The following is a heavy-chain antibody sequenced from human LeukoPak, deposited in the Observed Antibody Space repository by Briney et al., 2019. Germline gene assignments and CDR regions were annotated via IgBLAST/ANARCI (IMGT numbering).Heavy chain of an antibody. V-gene: IGHV4-38-2*02. CDR1: GYSISSGYY. CDR2: INHSGST. Sequence: SETLSLTCTVSGYSISSGYYWGWIRQPPGKGLEWIGEINHSGSTNYNPSLKSRVTISVDTSKNQFSLKLSSVTAADTAVYYCASGAARLVVDYWGQGTLVTVSS. CDR3: ASGAARLVVDY. D-gene: IGHD6-6*01. J-gene: IGHJ4*02.